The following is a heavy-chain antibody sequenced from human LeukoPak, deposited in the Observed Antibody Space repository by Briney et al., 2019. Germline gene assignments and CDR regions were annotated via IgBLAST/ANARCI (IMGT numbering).Heavy chain of an antibody. CDR2: MSPNSGNT. CDR1: GYTFTSYG. D-gene: IGHD3-16*01. J-gene: IGHJ4*02. V-gene: IGHV1-8*02. CDR3: ARGVGDLGDY. Sequence: ASVKVSCKASGYTFTSYGISWVRQAPGQGIEWMGWMSPNSGNTDYAQKFQGRVTMTRDTSINTAYMELSSLRSEDTAVYYCARGVGDLGDYWGQGTLVTVSS.